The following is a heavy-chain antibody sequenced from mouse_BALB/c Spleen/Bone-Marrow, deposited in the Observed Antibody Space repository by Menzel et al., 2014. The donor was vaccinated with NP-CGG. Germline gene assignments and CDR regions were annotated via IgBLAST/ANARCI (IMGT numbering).Heavy chain of an antibody. CDR1: GYAFTNYW. CDR3: TRRRNLDY. J-gene: IGHJ2*01. V-gene: IGHV1-63*01. CDR2: IYPGSGNT. Sequence: QVQLKESGTELVRPGTSVKISCKASGYAFTNYWLGWVKQRPGNGLEWIGDIYPGSGNTYYNERFKGKVTLTADKSSSTAYMQLSDLTSEDSAVYFCTRRRNLDYWGQGTTLTVSS.